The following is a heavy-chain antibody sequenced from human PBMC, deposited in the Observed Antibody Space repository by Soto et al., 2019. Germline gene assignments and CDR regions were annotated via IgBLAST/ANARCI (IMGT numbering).Heavy chain of an antibody. Sequence: EVQLVESGGGLVLPGGSLRLSCAASGFTFSRYWMPWVRQAPGKGLVWVSRISSYGSDTHYADSVKGRFTISRDNAKNTLYLQMNSLRADDTAVYYCASNSAYAEGYSWYGIDVWGQGTTVTVSS. D-gene: IGHD3-16*01. CDR2: ISSYGSDT. CDR1: GFTFSRYW. V-gene: IGHV3-74*01. J-gene: IGHJ6*02. CDR3: ASNSAYAEGYSWYGIDV.